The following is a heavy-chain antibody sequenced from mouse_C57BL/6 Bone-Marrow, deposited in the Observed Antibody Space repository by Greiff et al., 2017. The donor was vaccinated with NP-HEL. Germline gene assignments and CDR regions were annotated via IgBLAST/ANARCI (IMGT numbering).Heavy chain of an antibody. CDR3: ARGLLRPPDY. J-gene: IGHJ2*01. Sequence: QVQLQQPGAELVRPGSSVKLSCKASGYTFTSYWMDWVQQRPGQGLEWIGNIYPSDSETHYNQKFKDKATLTVDKSSSTAYMQLSSLTSEDSAVYYCARGLLRPPDYWGQGTTLTVSS. D-gene: IGHD1-2*01. CDR1: GYTFTSYW. CDR2: IYPSDSET. V-gene: IGHV1-61*01.